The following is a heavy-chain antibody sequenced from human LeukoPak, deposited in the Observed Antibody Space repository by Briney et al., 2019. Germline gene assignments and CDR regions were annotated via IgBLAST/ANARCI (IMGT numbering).Heavy chain of an antibody. CDR2: INPSGGST. Sequence: GASVKVSCKASGYTFTSYYMHWVRQAPGQGLEWMGIINPSGGSTSYAQKLQGRVTMTRDTSTSTVYMELSSLRSEDTAVYYCARDQGGYGLFDYWGQGTLVTVSS. D-gene: IGHD5-12*01. CDR1: GYTFTSYY. V-gene: IGHV1-46*01. CDR3: ARDQGGYGLFDY. J-gene: IGHJ4*02.